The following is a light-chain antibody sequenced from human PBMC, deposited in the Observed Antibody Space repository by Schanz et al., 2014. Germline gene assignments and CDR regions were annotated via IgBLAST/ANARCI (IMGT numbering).Light chain of an antibody. Sequence: QSALTQPASVSGSPGQSITISCTGTSSDVGVYIYVSWYQQHPGKAPKLMIYDVSNRPSGVSDRFSGSKSGNTASLTISGLQAEDEADYYCSSYGGNLGVFGTGTKLTVL. J-gene: IGLJ1*01. CDR3: SSYGGNLGV. CDR1: SSDVGVYIY. CDR2: DVS. V-gene: IGLV2-14*01.